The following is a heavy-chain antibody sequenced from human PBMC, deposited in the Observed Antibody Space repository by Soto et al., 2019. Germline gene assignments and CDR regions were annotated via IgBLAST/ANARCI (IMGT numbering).Heavy chain of an antibody. J-gene: IGHJ5*02. D-gene: IGHD3-9*01. CDR1: VYSFTSYW. Sequence: GESLKISCKGSVYSFTSYWIGWVRQMPGKGLEWMGIIYPGDSDTRYSPSFQGQVTISADKSISTAYLQWSSLKASDTAMYYCARQGRITIFTNWFDPWGQGTLVTVSS. V-gene: IGHV5-51*01. CDR2: IYPGDSDT. CDR3: ARQGRITIFTNWFDP.